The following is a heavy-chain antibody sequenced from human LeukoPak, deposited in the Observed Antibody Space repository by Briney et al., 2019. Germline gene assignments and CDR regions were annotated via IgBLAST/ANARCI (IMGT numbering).Heavy chain of an antibody. CDR1: GFTFSSYA. J-gene: IGHJ3*02. Sequence: GGPLRLSCAASGFTFSSYAMSWVRQAPGKGLEWVSAISGSGGSTYCADSVKGRFTISRENAKNSLYLQMNSLRAGDTAVYYCARGNYYDSSGYYVNDAFDIWGQGTMVTVSS. CDR3: ARGNYYDSSGYYVNDAFDI. V-gene: IGHV3-23*01. CDR2: ISGSGGST. D-gene: IGHD3-22*01.